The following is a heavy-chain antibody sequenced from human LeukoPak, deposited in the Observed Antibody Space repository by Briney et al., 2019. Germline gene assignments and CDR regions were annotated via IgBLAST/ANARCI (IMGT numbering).Heavy chain of an antibody. CDR1: GFAFSTYW. J-gene: IGHJ4*02. Sequence: PGGSLRLSCAASGFAFSTYWMHWVRQAPGKGLEWVSAISGSGGSTYYADSVKGRFTISRDNSKNTLYLQMNSLRAEDTAVYYCAKDKYDYGGTIDYWGQGTLVTVSS. V-gene: IGHV3-23*01. D-gene: IGHD4-23*01. CDR2: ISGSGGST. CDR3: AKDKYDYGGTIDY.